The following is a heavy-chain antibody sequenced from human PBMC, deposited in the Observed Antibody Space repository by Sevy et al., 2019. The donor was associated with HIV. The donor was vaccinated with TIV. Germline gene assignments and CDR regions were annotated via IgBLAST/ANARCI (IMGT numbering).Heavy chain of an antibody. CDR2: IIPIFGTA. D-gene: IGHD6-13*01. V-gene: IGHV1-69*13. CDR1: GGTFSSYA. J-gene: IGHJ5*02. CDR3: AREEVAHSSSTRLWFDP. Sequence: ASVKVSCKASGGTFSSYAISWVRQAPGQGLEWMGGIIPIFGTANYAQKFQGRVTITADESTSTVYMELSSLRSEDTAVYYCAREEVAHSSSTRLWFDPWGQGTLVTVSS.